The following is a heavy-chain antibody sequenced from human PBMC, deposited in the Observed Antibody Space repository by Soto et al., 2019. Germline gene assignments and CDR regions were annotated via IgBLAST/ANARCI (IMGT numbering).Heavy chain of an antibody. V-gene: IGHV3-33*01. CDR2: IWYDGSNK. CDR3: ARDHDYGDYVAGY. D-gene: IGHD4-17*01. Sequence: QVQLVESGGGVVQPGRSLRLSCAASGFTFSSYGMHWVRQAPGKGLEWVAVIWYDGSNKYYADSVKGRFTISRDNXKNTLYLQMNSLRAEDTAVYYCARDHDYGDYVAGYWGQGTLVTVSS. CDR1: GFTFSSYG. J-gene: IGHJ4*02.